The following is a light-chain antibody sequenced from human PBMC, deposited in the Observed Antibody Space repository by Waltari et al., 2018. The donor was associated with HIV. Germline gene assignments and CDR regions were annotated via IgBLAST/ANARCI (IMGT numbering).Light chain of an antibody. J-gene: IGLJ3*02. CDR2: WDN. CDR1: NSNIGINY. Sequence: QSVLTQPPSASGTPGQRVTIYCSGSNSNIGINYVYWYQQLPGTAPNLLIYWDNQRPSGVPGRFSGSKAGTSASLAISGLRSEDEADYYCAAWDDSLSGRVFGGGTNLTVL. CDR3: AAWDDSLSGRV. V-gene: IGLV1-47*01.